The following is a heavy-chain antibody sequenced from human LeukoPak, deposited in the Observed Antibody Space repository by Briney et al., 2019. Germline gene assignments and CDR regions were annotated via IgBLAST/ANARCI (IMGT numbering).Heavy chain of an antibody. CDR1: GYTFTSYY. CDR2: INPSGGST. V-gene: IGHV1-46*01. Sequence: GASVEVSCKASGYTFTSYYMHWVRQAPGQGLEWMGIINPSGGSTSYAQKFQGRVTMTRDTSTSTVYMELSSLRSEDTAVYYCAILWFGELPSFDYWGQGTLVTVSS. D-gene: IGHD3-10*01. CDR3: AILWFGELPSFDY. J-gene: IGHJ4*02.